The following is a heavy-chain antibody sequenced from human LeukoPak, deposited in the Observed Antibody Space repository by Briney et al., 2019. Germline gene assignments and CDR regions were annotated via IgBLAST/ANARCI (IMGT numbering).Heavy chain of an antibody. D-gene: IGHD6-25*01. CDR1: GYTFSNYY. CDR2: INPSGSGT. V-gene: IGHV1-46*01. CDR3: ASHKSGWQQTYFDF. J-gene: IGHJ4*02. Sequence: ASVKVSCKASGYTFSNYYLHWVRQAPGQGLEWMAKINPSGSGTSYAQKFQGRVSVTRDTSTGTVYMELSSLTSEDTAGYYCASHKSGWQQTYFDFWGQGILVTVSS.